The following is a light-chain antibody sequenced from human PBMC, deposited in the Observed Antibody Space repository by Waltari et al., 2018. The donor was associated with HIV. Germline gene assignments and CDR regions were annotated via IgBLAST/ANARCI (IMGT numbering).Light chain of an antibody. V-gene: IGLV2-8*01. CDR3: SSYAGSNNVV. Sequence: QSVLTQPPSASGSPGQSVTISCTGTSSDVGGYKYVSWYQQHPGKAPKLMIYEVSKRPSGVPARFSCSKSGNTASLTVSGLQAEDEADYYCSSYAGSNNVVFGGGTKLTVL. CDR1: SSDVGGYKY. J-gene: IGLJ2*01. CDR2: EVS.